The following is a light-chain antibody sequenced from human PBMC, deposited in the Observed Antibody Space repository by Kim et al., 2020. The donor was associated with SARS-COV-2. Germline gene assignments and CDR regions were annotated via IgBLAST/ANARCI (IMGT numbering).Light chain of an antibody. Sequence: SVTNSCNATLCNSGTGYDVHWYQQIPRAARKHPIGNSVIRRSGNPDRFYSTKSGTTASLAITGLQGEDDANYNCQSYDGSMSGYVFGTGTKVSVL. CDR2: NSV. CDR3: QSYDGSMSGYV. CDR1: LCNSGTGYD. J-gene: IGLJ1*01. V-gene: IGLV1-40*01.